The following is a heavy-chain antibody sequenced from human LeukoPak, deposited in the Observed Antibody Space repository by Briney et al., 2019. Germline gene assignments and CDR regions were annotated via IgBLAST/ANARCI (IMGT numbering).Heavy chain of an antibody. CDR3: ARDPIVGATDNWFDP. CDR1: GYTFTGYY. Sequence: GALVKVSCKASGYTFTGYYMHWVRQAPGQGLEWMGWINPNSGGTNYAQKFQGRVTMTRDTSISTAYMELSRLRSDDTAVYYCARDPIVGATDNWFDPWGQGTLVTVSS. D-gene: IGHD1-26*01. CDR2: INPNSGGT. J-gene: IGHJ5*02. V-gene: IGHV1-2*02.